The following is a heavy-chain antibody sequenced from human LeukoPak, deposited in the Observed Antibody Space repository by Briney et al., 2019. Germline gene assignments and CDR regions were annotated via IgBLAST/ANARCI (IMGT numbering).Heavy chain of an antibody. CDR2: IGGSSRSM. J-gene: IGHJ4*02. V-gene: IGHV3-21*01. D-gene: IGHD3-9*01. CDR3: ARELDEGFDY. CDR1: GFTFSSYS. Sequence: GGSLRLSCAASGFTFSSYSMNWVRQAPGKGLEWVSSIGGSSRSMYYADSVKGRFTIPRDNAKNPLFLQMNSLRAEDTAVYYCARELDEGFDYWGQGTLVTVSS.